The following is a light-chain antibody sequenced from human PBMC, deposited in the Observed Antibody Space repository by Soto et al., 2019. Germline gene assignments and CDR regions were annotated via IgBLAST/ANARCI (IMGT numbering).Light chain of an antibody. J-gene: IGKJ5*01. CDR1: QSVSSNY. CDR3: QQRSNWPIT. CDR2: AVS. V-gene: IGKV3D-20*02. Sequence: EIVLTQSPGTLSLSPGERATLSCRASQSVSSNYLGWYQQKPGQAPRLLLYAVSSRATGIPDRFSGSGSGTDFTLTISSLEPEDFALYYCQQRSNWPITFGQGTRLE.